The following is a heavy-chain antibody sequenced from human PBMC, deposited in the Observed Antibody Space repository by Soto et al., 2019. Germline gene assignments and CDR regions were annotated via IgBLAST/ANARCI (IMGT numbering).Heavy chain of an antibody. Sequence: QVQLQESGPGLVKPSQTLSLTCTVSGGSISSGGYYWSWIRQHPGKGLEWIGYIYYSGSTYYNPSIKSRVTISVDTSKNQFSMKLSSVTAADTAVYYCARESIGRFGDLDYWGQGTLVTVSS. CDR2: IYYSGST. V-gene: IGHV4-31*03. J-gene: IGHJ4*02. D-gene: IGHD3-10*01. CDR1: GGSISSGGYY. CDR3: ARESIGRFGDLDY.